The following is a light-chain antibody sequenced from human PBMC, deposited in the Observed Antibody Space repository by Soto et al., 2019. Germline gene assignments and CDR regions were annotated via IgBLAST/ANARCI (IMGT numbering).Light chain of an antibody. J-gene: IGKJ4*01. CDR2: AAS. Sequence: DIQLTQSPSFLSASVGDRVTITCRASQGIAGYLAWYQQKPGKAPKLLIYAASTLQSGVPSRLSGSGSGTEFTLTISSLQPEDFATYYCQQLNSYPLTFGGGTKVEIK. CDR3: QQLNSYPLT. CDR1: QGIAGY. V-gene: IGKV1-9*01.